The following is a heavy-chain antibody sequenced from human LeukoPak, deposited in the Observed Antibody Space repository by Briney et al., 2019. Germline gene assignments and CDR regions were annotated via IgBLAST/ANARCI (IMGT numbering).Heavy chain of an antibody. CDR1: GGSFTGYY. J-gene: IGHJ4*02. CDR3: ARVTGYGGDSLRY. V-gene: IGHV4-34*01. D-gene: IGHD4-23*01. CDR2: INHRENS. Sequence: SETLSLTCSVDGGSFTGYYWTWIRQAPGKGPEWIGEINHRENSNYNPSLKSRVTLSIDTSKKQFSLHLTSLTAAGTAVYYCARVTGYGGDSLRYWGQGTLVTISS.